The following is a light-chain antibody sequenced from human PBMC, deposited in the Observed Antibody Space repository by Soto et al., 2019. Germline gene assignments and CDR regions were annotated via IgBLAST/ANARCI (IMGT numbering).Light chain of an antibody. CDR1: QSLSSW. Sequence: DIQMTQSPSTLSASVGDRVTITCRASQSLSSWLAWYQQKPGKAPKLLIYDASSLESGVPSRFSGSGSGTEFTLTISSLQPDDFATYYCQQYHTSSITFGQGTRLEIK. J-gene: IGKJ5*01. CDR3: QQYHTSSIT. CDR2: DAS. V-gene: IGKV1-5*01.